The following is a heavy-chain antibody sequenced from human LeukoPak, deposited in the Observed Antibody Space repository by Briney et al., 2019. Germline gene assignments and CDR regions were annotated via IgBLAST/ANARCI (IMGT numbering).Heavy chain of an antibody. CDR2: IHYSGNI. D-gene: IGHD2-21*01. V-gene: IGHV4-39*06. Sequence: SETLSLTCTVSGASIRSSDYYWGWIRQPPGKGLEWIGGIHYSGNIYYNPSLNSRVTISLDTSKNQFTLRLFSVTAADTAVYYCARGRYTYCVYSKTDFYFRGQGTLVPVSA. J-gene: IGHJ4*02. CDR1: GASIRSSDYY. CDR3: ARGRYTYCVYSKTDFYF.